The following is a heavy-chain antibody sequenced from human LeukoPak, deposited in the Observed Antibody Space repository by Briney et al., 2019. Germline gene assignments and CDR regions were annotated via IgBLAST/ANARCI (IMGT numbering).Heavy chain of an antibody. D-gene: IGHD6-19*01. V-gene: IGHV4-39*07. J-gene: IGHJ6*02. CDR3: ARVSLIRRGVAGINRNYYYGMDV. Sequence: PSETLSLTCTVSGGSISSSSYYWGWVRQAPGKGLEWIGSIYYSGSTYYNPSLKSRVTISVDTSKNQFSLKLSSVTAADTAVYYCARVSLIRRGVAGINRNYYYGMDVWGQGTTVTVSS. CDR2: IYYSGST. CDR1: GGSISSSSYY.